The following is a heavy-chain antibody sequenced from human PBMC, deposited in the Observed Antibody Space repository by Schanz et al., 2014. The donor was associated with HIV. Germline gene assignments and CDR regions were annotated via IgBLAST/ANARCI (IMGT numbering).Heavy chain of an antibody. V-gene: IGHV1-18*01. CDR1: GGTFSNFA. D-gene: IGHD2-15*01. CDR2: ISAYNGNT. J-gene: IGHJ6*02. CDR3: ARWGRGCSGGSCYWGYYGMDV. Sequence: QVKLVQSGAEVKKPGASVKVSCTASGGTFSNFAISWVRQAPGQGLEWMGWISAYNGNTNYAQKLQGRGTMTTDTSTNTAYMELRRLRSDDAAVYYCARWGRGCSGGSCYWGYYGMDVWGQGTTVTVSS.